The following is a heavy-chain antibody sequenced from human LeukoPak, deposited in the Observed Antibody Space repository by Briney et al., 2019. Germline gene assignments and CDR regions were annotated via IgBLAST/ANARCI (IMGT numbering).Heavy chain of an antibody. CDR2: ISGSGGST. CDR3: AKVKVWEPVPEYYFDH. J-gene: IGHJ4*02. Sequence: PGGSLRLSCAASGFTFSSYAMSWVRQAPGKGLEWVSAISGSGGSTYCADSVKGRFTISRDNSKNTLYLQMNSLRAEDTAVYYCAKVKVWEPVPEYYFDHWGQGTLVTVSS. CDR1: GFTFSSYA. V-gene: IGHV3-23*01. D-gene: IGHD1-26*01.